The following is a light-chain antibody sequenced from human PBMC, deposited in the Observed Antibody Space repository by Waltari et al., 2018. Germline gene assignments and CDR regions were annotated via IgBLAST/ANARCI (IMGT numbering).Light chain of an antibody. Sequence: QLVLTQSPSASASLGASVKLTCTLSSGHSHYAIAWPQQQPKKGPRYLMKLNGDGSHTKGDGIPDRFSGSSSGAERFLTISSFQSEDEGDYYCQTWDTDIHVVFGGGTKLIVL. CDR1: SGHSHYA. CDR2: LNGDGSH. CDR3: QTWDTDIHVV. V-gene: IGLV4-69*01. J-gene: IGLJ2*01.